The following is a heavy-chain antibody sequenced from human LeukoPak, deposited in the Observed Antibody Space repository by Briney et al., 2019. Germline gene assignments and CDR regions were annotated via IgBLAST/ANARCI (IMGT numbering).Heavy chain of an antibody. CDR3: ARDPHSGYDRLFDAFDI. J-gene: IGHJ3*02. V-gene: IGHV1-69*11. CDR1: GRTFSTYG. D-gene: IGHD5-12*01. CDR2: IIPRLSTS. Sequence: SVKVSCKASGRTFSTYGISWVRQAPGQGLEWMGRIIPRLSTSNYAQKFQGRVTITTDEYTSTAYMELSSLRSEDTAVYYCARDPHSGYDRLFDAFDIWGQGTMVTVSS.